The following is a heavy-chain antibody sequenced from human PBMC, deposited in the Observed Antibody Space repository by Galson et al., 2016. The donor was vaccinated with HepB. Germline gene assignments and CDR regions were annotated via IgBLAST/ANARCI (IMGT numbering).Heavy chain of an antibody. D-gene: IGHD1-14*01. Sequence: SLRLSCAASGFTFGNYFMQWVRQAPGRGLEWVATIKPDGSEKYYVDSVKGRFTIARDNAKNSLYLRMNSLRAEDTVVYYCVGTGGAAFWGQGTLVTVSS. CDR3: VGTGGAAF. CDR1: GFTFGNYF. CDR2: IKPDGSEK. J-gene: IGHJ4*02. V-gene: IGHV3-7*01.